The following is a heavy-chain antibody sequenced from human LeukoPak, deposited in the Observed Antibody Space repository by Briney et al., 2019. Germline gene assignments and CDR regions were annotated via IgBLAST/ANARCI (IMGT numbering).Heavy chain of an antibody. D-gene: IGHD2-15*01. Sequence: SETLSLTCTASGGSLSSYYWSWIRQPPGKGLEWIGHIYTSGSTNYNPSLKSRVTMSVDTSKNQFSLKLSSVTAAATAVYYCAREGLRCSGGSGPPAVDYWGEGTLGTVSS. J-gene: IGHJ4*02. CDR1: GGSLSSYY. V-gene: IGHV4-4*07. CDR3: AREGLRCSGGSGPPAVDY. CDR2: IYTSGST.